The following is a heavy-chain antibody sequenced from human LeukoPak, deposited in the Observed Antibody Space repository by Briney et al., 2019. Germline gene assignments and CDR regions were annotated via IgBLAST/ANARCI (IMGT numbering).Heavy chain of an antibody. CDR1: GYSFTTYW. J-gene: IGHJ4*02. CDR3: ARHETGPYFDY. V-gene: IGHV5-51*01. D-gene: IGHD1-1*01. Sequence: GEPLKVSCKGSGYSFTTYWIGWVRQLPGKGLECMGIIYPGDSDTRYSPSFQGQVTISADKSISTAYLQWSSLKASDTAMYYCARHETGPYFDYWGQGTLVTVSS. CDR2: IYPGDSDT.